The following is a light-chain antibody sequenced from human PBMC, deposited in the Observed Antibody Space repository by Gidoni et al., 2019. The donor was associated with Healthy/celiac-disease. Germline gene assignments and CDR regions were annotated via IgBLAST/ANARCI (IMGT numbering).Light chain of an antibody. CDR3: QQDLQTRWT. CDR1: QSLLHSNGYNY. V-gene: IGKV2-28*01. Sequence: DIVMTQSPLSLPVTPGEPASISFRSSQSLLHSNGYNYLDWYLQKPGQSPQLLIYLGSNRASGVPDRFSGSGSGTDFTLTISSVEAEDVAVYYCQQDLQTRWTFGPGTKVEIK. J-gene: IGKJ1*01. CDR2: LGS.